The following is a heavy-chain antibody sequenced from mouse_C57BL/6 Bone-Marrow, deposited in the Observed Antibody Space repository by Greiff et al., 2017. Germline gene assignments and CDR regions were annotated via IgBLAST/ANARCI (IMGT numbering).Heavy chain of an antibody. CDR3: ARPSYYCGSSYPFAY. D-gene: IGHD1-1*01. CDR2: FHPYNDDT. Sequence: VQLQQSGAELVKPGASVKMSCKASGYTFTTYPIEWMKQNPGKSLEWIGNFHPYNDDTKYNEKFKGKATLTVEKSSSTVYLQLSRLTSDDSAVYYCARPSYYCGSSYPFAYWGQGTLVTVSA. V-gene: IGHV1-47*01. J-gene: IGHJ3*01. CDR1: GYTFTTYP.